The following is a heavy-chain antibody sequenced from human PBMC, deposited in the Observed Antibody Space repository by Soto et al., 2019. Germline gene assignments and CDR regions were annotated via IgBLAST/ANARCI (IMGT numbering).Heavy chain of an antibody. J-gene: IGHJ4*02. CDR1: GGSISSSNW. V-gene: IGHV4-4*02. CDR3: ASRYYYGSASYYNGGY. Sequence: TSETLSLTCTVSGGSISSSNWWSWVRQPPGKGLEWIGEIYHSGSTNYNPSLKSRVTISVDKSKNQFSLKLSSVTAADTAVYYCASRYYYGSASYYNGGYWGQGTLVTVS. D-gene: IGHD3-10*01. CDR2: IYHSGST.